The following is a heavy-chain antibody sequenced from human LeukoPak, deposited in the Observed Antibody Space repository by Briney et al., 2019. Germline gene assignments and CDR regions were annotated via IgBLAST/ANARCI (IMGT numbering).Heavy chain of an antibody. CDR1: GFTFDDYG. D-gene: IGHD3-22*01. J-gene: IGHJ6*03. CDR2: INWNGSGA. Sequence: GGSLRLSCAASGFTFDDYGMSWVRQVPGKGLEWVSGINWNGSGAGYADSVKGRFTISRDNAKNTLYLQMNSLRAEDTAVYYCARGPEYYYDSSGYFHMDVWGKGTTVTVSS. CDR3: ARGPEYYYDSSGYFHMDV. V-gene: IGHV3-20*04.